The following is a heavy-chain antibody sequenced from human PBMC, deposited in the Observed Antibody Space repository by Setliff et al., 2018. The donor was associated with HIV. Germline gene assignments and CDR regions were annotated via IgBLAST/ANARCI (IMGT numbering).Heavy chain of an antibody. CDR1: GGSIRSYY. J-gene: IGHJ4*02. CDR3: ARGGLGVVGAIDY. D-gene: IGHD2-15*01. V-gene: IGHV4-39*07. Sequence: PSETLSLTCSVTGGSIRSYYWSWIRQPPGKGLEWIGSIYYRGSTYYNPSLKSRVTISVDTSKNQFSLKLTSVTAADTAVYYCARGGLGVVGAIDYWSQGTLVTVSS. CDR2: IYYRGST.